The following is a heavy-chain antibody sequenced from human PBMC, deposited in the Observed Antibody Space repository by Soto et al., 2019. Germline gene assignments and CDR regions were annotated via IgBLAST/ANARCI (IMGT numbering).Heavy chain of an antibody. J-gene: IGHJ3*02. D-gene: IGHD3-16*01. CDR1: GFTFSTFG. CDR2: ISYDGSKK. V-gene: IGHV3-30*18. CDR3: AKGRLRFPSLRGTAFDI. Sequence: QVQLVESGGGVVQPGRSLRLSCAASGFTFSTFGMHWVRQAPGKGLEWVAIISYDGSKKYYADSVKGRFTISRDNSKNTLSLQMNSLRPEDTAGYYCAKGRLRFPSLRGTAFDIWGQGTMVTVSS.